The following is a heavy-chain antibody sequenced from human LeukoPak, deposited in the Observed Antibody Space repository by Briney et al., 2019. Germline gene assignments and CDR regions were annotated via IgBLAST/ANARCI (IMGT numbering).Heavy chain of an antibody. CDR2: ISSSGSTI. J-gene: IGHJ4*02. CDR1: GFTFSSYE. Sequence: PGGSLRLSCAASGFTFSSYEMNWVRQAPGKGLEWVSYISSSGSTIYYADSAKGRFTISRDNAKNSLYLQMNSLRAEDTAVYYCARDSYSSGWYLVFDYWGQGTLVTVSS. D-gene: IGHD6-19*01. CDR3: ARDSYSSGWYLVFDY. V-gene: IGHV3-48*03.